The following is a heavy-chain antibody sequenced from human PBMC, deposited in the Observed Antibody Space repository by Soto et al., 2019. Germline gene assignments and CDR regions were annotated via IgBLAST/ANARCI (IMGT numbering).Heavy chain of an antibody. Sequence: GGSLRLSCAASGFSFSTYGMHWVRQAPGKGLEWVAVIWHDGSKTYYAYSVKGRLTISRDNSKNTLYVQINSLRAEDRGVYFCARGSIVAAEYGMDVWGQGTTVTV. CDR2: IWHDGSKT. CDR3: ARGSIVAAEYGMDV. CDR1: GFSFSTYG. J-gene: IGHJ6*02. V-gene: IGHV3-33*01. D-gene: IGHD6-13*01.